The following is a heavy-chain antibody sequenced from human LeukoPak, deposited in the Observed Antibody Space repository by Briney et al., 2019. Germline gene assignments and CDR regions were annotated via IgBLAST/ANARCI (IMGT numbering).Heavy chain of an antibody. CDR3: AKADTAMITLMAFDI. D-gene: IGHD5-18*01. CDR2: ISWNSAII. CDR1: RFTFSSYV. Sequence: PGGSLRLSCAASRFTFSSYVMSWVRQAPGKGLEWVSGISWNSAIIGYANSVKGRFTISRDNAKNSLYLQMNSLRAEDTAFYYCAKADTAMITLMAFDIWGQGTMVTVSS. V-gene: IGHV3-9*01. J-gene: IGHJ3*02.